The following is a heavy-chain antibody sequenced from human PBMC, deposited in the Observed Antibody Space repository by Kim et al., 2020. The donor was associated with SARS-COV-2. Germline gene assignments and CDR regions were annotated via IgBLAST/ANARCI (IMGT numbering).Heavy chain of an antibody. J-gene: IGHJ4*02. CDR3: ARRNGGYVFDY. CDR2: IYYSGST. Sequence: SETLSLTCTVSGGSISSSSYYWGWIRQPPGKGLEWIGSIYYSGSTYYNPSLKSRVTISVDTSRNQFSLKLSSVTAADTAVYYCARRNGGYVFDYSGQGTL. CDR1: GGSISSSSYY. D-gene: IGHD5-12*01. V-gene: IGHV4-39*01.